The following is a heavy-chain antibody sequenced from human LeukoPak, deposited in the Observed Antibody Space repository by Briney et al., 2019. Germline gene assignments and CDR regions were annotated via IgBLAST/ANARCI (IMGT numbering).Heavy chain of an antibody. CDR1: GGSISSTNW. V-gene: IGHV4-4*02. Sequence: SETLSLTCGVSGGSISSTNWWTWVRQPPGKGLEWIGEVHLGGSTNYNPSLESRVTISVDKSENHISLKLTSVTAADTAVYYCARAGDDSSGYPYFDYWGQGTLVTVSS. CDR2: VHLGGST. D-gene: IGHD3-22*01. CDR3: ARAGDDSSGYPYFDY. J-gene: IGHJ4*02.